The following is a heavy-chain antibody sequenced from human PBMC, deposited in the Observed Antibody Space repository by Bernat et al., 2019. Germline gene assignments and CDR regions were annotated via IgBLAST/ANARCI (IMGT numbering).Heavy chain of an antibody. Sequence: QITLKESGPTLVKPTQTLTLTCTFSGFSLSTSGVGVAWSRQPPGKALEWLALVYWDDDKRYSPSLKNRLTITKDTSKNQVVLTMTNMDPVDTATYYCAHTFTMIQGGPNFDYWGQGTLVTVSS. CDR2: VYWDDDK. J-gene: IGHJ4*02. CDR3: AHTFTMIQGGPNFDY. CDR1: GFSLSTSGVG. D-gene: IGHD3-10*01. V-gene: IGHV2-5*02.